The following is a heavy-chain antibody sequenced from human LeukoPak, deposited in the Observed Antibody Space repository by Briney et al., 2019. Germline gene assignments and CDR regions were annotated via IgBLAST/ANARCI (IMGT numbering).Heavy chain of an antibody. J-gene: IGHJ5*02. CDR2: ISGSGGST. Sequence: GGSLRLSCAASGFIFSSYAMSWVRQAPGKGLEWVSAISGSGGSTYYADSVKGRFTISRDNSKNTLYLQMNSLRAEDTAVYYCAKDGGVYGSGSYLYNWFDPWGQGTLVTVSS. CDR3: AKDGGVYGSGSYLYNWFDP. V-gene: IGHV3-23*01. CDR1: GFIFSSYA. D-gene: IGHD3-10*01.